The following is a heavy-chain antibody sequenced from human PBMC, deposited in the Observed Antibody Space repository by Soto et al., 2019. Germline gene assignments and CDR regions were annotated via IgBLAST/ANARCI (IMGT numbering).Heavy chain of an antibody. Sequence: ASVKVSCKASGGTFSSYAISWVRQAPGQGLEWMGGIIPIFGTANYAQKFQGRVTITADKSTSTAYMELSSLRSEDTAVYYCARAYYYDSSPKWYFDLWGRGTLVTVSS. D-gene: IGHD3-22*01. J-gene: IGHJ2*01. CDR1: GGTFSSYA. V-gene: IGHV1-69*06. CDR3: ARAYYYDSSPKWYFDL. CDR2: IIPIFGTA.